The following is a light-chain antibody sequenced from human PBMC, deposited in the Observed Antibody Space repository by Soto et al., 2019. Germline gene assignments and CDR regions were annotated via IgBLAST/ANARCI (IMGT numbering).Light chain of an antibody. CDR3: QQYENLPT. CDR2: DAS. Sequence: IQRTHSRSSVPASVADRVTITCRASQSISNWLAWYQQKPGRAPKLLIYDASNLEAGVPSRFRGSGSGIDFTFTISRLQPEDIATYYCQQYENLPTFGQGPRLEIK. CDR1: QSISNW. J-gene: IGKJ5*01. V-gene: IGKV1-33*01.